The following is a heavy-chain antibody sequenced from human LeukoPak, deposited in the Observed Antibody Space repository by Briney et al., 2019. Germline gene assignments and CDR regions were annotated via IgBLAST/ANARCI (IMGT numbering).Heavy chain of an antibody. Sequence: GRSLRLSCAASDFTFSNYPMHWVRQAPGKGLEWVAIISYDEKNKYYADSVKGRFTISRGNSKNTVYLQMNSLRPEDTAVYYCAREGIAVAGFGSGPKPPGVWGQGTLVTVSS. CDR2: ISYDEKNK. CDR1: DFTFSNYP. J-gene: IGHJ4*02. CDR3: AREGIAVAGFGSGPKPPGV. V-gene: IGHV3-30*04. D-gene: IGHD6-19*01.